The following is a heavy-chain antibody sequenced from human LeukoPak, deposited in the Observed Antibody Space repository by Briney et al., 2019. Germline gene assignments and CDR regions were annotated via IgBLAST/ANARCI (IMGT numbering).Heavy chain of an antibody. CDR2: IYRGGAT. Sequence: GGSLRPSCAVSGFIGGDGYINWVRQAPGKGLEWLSVIYRGGATYYADSVRGRFIISRDSFQNTWHLQLNSLRAEDTAVYYCAKDRDIAVAGTTNYWGQGTLVTVSS. V-gene: IGHV3-66*01. CDR1: GFIGGDGY. D-gene: IGHD6-19*01. CDR3: AKDRDIAVAGTTNY. J-gene: IGHJ4*02.